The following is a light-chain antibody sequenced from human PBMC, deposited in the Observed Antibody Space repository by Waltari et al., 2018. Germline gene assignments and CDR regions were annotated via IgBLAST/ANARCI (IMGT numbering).Light chain of an antibody. CDR3: CSYAGSYTWV. CDR2: DVS. V-gene: IGLV2-11*01. CDR1: SSNVGVYNY. J-gene: IGLJ3*02. Sequence: QSALTQPRSVSGSPGQSVTISYTGTSSNVGVYNYVSWYQQHPGKAPKVMIYDVSKRPSGVPDRYSGSKSGNTASLTISGLQTEDEADYYCCSYAGSYTWVFGGGTRLTVL.